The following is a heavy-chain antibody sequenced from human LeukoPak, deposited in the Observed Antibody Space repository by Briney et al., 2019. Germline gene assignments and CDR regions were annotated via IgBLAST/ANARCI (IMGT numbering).Heavy chain of an antibody. D-gene: IGHD2-15*01. Sequence: GGSLRLPCAASGFTFDDYAMHWVRQAPGKGLEWVSLISWNGASTYYADSVKGRFTISRDNSKNSLYLQMNSLRAEDTAFYYCAKDGVVAALGDNWFDPWGQGTLVTVSS. CDR3: AKDGVVAALGDNWFDP. V-gene: IGHV3-43D*03. CDR1: GFTFDDYA. CDR2: ISWNGAST. J-gene: IGHJ5*02.